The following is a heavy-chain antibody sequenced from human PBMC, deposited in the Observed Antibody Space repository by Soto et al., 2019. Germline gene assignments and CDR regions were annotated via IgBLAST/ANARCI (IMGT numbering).Heavy chain of an antibody. J-gene: IGHJ6*02. CDR3: ARDLVGRSWKTYGMDV. D-gene: IGHD1-26*01. CDR1: GFTFSDYY. CDR2: ISSSGSTI. V-gene: IGHV3-11*01. Sequence: QVQLVESGGGLVKPGGSLRLSCAASGFTFSDYYMSWIRQAPGKGLEWVSYISSSGSTIYYAASVQGRFTISRDNAKNSRYLQLNSLRAEDTAVYYCARDLVGRSWKTYGMDVWGQGTTVTVSS.